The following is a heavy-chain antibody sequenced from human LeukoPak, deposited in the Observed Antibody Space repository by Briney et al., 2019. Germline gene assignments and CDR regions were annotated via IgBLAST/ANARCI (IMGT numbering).Heavy chain of an antibody. J-gene: IGHJ5*02. CDR2: IYFSGST. V-gene: IGHV4-59*01. D-gene: IGHD3-3*01. CDR1: DDSIGNYY. Sequence: SETLSLTCTVSDDSIGNYYWSWIRQSPGKGLEWIGYIYFSGSTNYNPSLKSRVTISVDTSKNQFSLKLSSVTAADTAVYYCARKSYDFWSGQYGWFDPWGQGTLVTVSS. CDR3: ARKSYDFWSGQYGWFDP.